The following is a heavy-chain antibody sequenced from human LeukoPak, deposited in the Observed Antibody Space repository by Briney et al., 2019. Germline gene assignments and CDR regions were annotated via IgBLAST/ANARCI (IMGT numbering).Heavy chain of an antibody. CDR3: ARGGYCSGGSCYGSAFDI. CDR2: IIPIFGTA. V-gene: IGHV1-69*05. CDR1: GGTFSSYA. Sequence: ASVKVSCKASGGTFSSYAISWVRQAPGQGLEWMGGIIPIFGTANYGQKFQGRVTITTDESTSTAYMELSSLRSEDTAVYYCARGGYCSGGSCYGSAFDIWGQGTMVTVSS. D-gene: IGHD2-15*01. J-gene: IGHJ3*02.